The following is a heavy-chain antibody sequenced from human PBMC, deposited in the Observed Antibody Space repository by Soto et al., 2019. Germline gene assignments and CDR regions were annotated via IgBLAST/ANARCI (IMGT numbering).Heavy chain of an antibody. D-gene: IGHD1-1*01. J-gene: IGHJ6*03. Sequence: PGGSLRLSCAASGFTFSDYYMSWIRQAPGKGLEWVSYISSSGSTIYYADSVKGRFTISRDNSKNTLYLQMNSLRAEDTAIYYCAKDPLYNWNDEVSYYYYMDVWGKGTTVTVSS. CDR3: AKDPLYNWNDEVSYYYYMDV. CDR1: GFTFSDYY. V-gene: IGHV3-11*01. CDR2: ISSSGSTI.